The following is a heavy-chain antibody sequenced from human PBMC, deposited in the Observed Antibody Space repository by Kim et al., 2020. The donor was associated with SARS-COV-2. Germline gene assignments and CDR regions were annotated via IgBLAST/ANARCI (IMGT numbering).Heavy chain of an antibody. Sequence: ASVKVSCKASGYTFTSYAMNWVRQAPGQGLEWMGWINTNTCNPTYAKGFTGRFGFSLDTSCSTADLQISILKAEDTSVYYCARGTGVCSSTCCYSDAFD. V-gene: IGHV7-4-1*02. D-gene: IGHD2-2*01. CDR2: INTNTCNP. CDR1: GYTFTSYA. CDR3: ARGTGVCSSTCCYSDAFD. J-gene: IGHJ3*02.